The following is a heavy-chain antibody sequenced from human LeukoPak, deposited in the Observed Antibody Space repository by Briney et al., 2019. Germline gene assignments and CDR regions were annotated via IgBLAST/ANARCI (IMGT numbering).Heavy chain of an antibody. CDR3: AKLWSTSRGAFDI. CDR2: VISSGGST. J-gene: IGHJ3*02. V-gene: IGHV3-23*01. D-gene: IGHD1-1*01. Sequence: GGSLRLSCAASGFTFISYAMSWVRQAPGKGLEWVSGVISSGGSTYYADSVKGRFTISRDNSKNTLYLQMNSLRAEDTAVYYCAKLWSTSRGAFDIWGQGTMVTVSS. CDR1: GFTFISYA.